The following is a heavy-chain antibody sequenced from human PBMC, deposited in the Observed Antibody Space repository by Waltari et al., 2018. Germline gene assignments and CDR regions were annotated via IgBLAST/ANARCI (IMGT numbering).Heavy chain of an antibody. D-gene: IGHD6-13*01. V-gene: IGHV1-69*04. CDR1: GDTFNRYA. Sequence: QVQVMQSGAEMKQPGSSVKVSCTVSGDTFNRYAVSWVRQAPGQGLEWMGRFVPVLQMTKYAQRFRGRITLTASTSATTAFMDLSGLRSEDTAVYYCALSPQQLLAFDFWGQGTMVTVSS. J-gene: IGHJ3*01. CDR2: FVPVLQMT. CDR3: ALSPQQLLAFDF.